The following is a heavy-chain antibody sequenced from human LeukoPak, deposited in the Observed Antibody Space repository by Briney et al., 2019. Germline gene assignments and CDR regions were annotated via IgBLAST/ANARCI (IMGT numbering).Heavy chain of an antibody. CDR1: GYPFTNYY. CDR2: INPSGDST. J-gene: IGHJ4*02. CDR3: ASVLYCGADCYSGRYFFDY. D-gene: IGHD2-21*02. Sequence: ASVKVSCKASGYPFTNYYMHWVRQAPGQGLEWMGIINPSGDSTSYAQKFQGRVTMTRDTSTSTVYMELSSLRSEDTAVYYCASVLYCGADCYSGRYFFDYWGQGTLVTVSS. V-gene: IGHV1-46*01.